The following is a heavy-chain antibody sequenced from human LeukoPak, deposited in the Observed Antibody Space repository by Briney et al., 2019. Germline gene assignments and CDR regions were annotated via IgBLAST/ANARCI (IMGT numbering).Heavy chain of an antibody. CDR1: GYSFTNYW. D-gene: IGHD6-19*01. CDR2: IYPGDSDT. V-gene: IGHV5-51*01. Sequence: HGESLKISCKGSGYSFTNYWIGWVRQMPGKGLEWMGIIYPGDSDTRYSPSFQGQVIISADKSISTAYLQWSSLKASDTAMYYCARHQGIAVAGTDYWGQGTPVTVSS. J-gene: IGHJ4*02. CDR3: ARHQGIAVAGTDY.